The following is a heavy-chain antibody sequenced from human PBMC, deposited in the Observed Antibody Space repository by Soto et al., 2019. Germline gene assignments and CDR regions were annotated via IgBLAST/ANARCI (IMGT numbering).Heavy chain of an antibody. Sequence: EVQLVESGGGLVQPGGSLRLSCAASGFTFNSYWMHWVRQAPGKGLVWVSRINRDGSSTSYADSVKGRFTISRDNAKNTLYLQMNRLRAEDTAVYYCTRDGYYYGSGSHMDVWGKGTTVTVSS. CDR2: INRDGSST. D-gene: IGHD3-10*01. CDR1: GFTFNSYW. J-gene: IGHJ6*03. CDR3: TRDGYYYGSGSHMDV. V-gene: IGHV3-74*01.